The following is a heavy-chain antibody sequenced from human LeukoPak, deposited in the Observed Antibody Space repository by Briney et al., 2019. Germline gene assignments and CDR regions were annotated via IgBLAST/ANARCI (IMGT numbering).Heavy chain of an antibody. Sequence: GGSLRLSCAASGFTFDDYAMHWVRQAPGKGLEWVSGISWNSGSIGYADSVKGRFTISRDNAKNSLYLQMNSLRAEDTALYYCAKGTLPDHWGQGTLVTVSS. CDR2: ISWNSGSI. V-gene: IGHV3-9*01. CDR3: AKGTLPDH. J-gene: IGHJ5*02. CDR1: GFTFDDYA.